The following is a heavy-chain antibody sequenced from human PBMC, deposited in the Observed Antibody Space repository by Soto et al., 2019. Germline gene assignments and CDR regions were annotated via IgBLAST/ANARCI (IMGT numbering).Heavy chain of an antibody. Sequence: EVQLVESGGGLVKPGGSLRLSCAASGFTFSTYSMNWVSQAPGKGLEWVSSISSSSNYIYYADSMKGRFTISRDNAKNSLYLQMNSLRAEDTAVYYCARTLPYTTGPFDYWGQGTLVTVSS. CDR2: ISSSSNYI. V-gene: IGHV3-21*01. D-gene: IGHD3-16*01. CDR1: GFTFSTYS. CDR3: ARTLPYTTGPFDY. J-gene: IGHJ4*02.